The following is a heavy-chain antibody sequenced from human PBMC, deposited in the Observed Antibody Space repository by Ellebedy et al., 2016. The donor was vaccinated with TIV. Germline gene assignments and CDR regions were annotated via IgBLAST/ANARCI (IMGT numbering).Heavy chain of an antibody. Sequence: SETLSLTCIVSGGSISSSSYYWGWIRQPPGKGLEWIGSIYDSGRTYYNPSLKSRITISVDTSKNQFSLKLNSVTAADTAVYYCARWRYFGSGSTSWFDPWGQGTLVTVSS. CDR2: IYDSGRT. V-gene: IGHV4-39*01. CDR3: ARWRYFGSGSTSWFDP. CDR1: GGSISSSSYY. J-gene: IGHJ5*02. D-gene: IGHD3-10*01.